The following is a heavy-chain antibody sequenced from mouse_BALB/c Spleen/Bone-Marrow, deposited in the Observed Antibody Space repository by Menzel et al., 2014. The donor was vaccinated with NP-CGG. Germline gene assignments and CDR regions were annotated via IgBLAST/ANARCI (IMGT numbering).Heavy chain of an antibody. J-gene: IGHJ4*01. Sequence: EVQVVESGGGLVQPKGSLELSCAASGFTFNTYAMNWVRQAPGKGLEWVARIRSKSNNYATYYADSVKDRFTISRDDSQSMLYLQMNNLKTEDTAMYYCVRYYGSSYYYAMDYWGQGTSVTVSS. CDR3: VRYYGSSYYYAMDY. CDR1: GFTFNTYA. V-gene: IGHV10-1*02. CDR2: IRSKSNNYAT. D-gene: IGHD1-1*01.